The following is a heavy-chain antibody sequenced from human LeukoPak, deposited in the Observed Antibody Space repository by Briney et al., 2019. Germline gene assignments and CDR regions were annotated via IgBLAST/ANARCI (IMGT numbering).Heavy chain of an antibody. Sequence: PSETLSLTCTVSGGSMSPYHWGWIRQPPGKGLEWTGYIYYSGSTNYNPSLNSRVTISVDTSKDQFSLRLSSVTAADTAIYYCARAVSGRFDYWGQGTLVTVSS. V-gene: IGHV4-59*08. CDR1: GGSMSPYH. J-gene: IGHJ4*02. CDR2: IYYSGST. CDR3: ARAVSGRFDY. D-gene: IGHD6-19*01.